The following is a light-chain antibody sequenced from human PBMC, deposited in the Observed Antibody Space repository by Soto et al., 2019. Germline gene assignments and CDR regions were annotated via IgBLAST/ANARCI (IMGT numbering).Light chain of an antibody. Sequence: IVLTQSPATLSLSPGERATLSCRASRSVSHFLAWYQQKPGQAPRLLIYEASNRATGIPARFSGSGSGTDFTLTTSSREPEDFAVYYGQQRSNWPTFGKGTKVEIK. CDR3: QQRSNWPT. J-gene: IGKJ1*01. CDR2: EAS. V-gene: IGKV3-11*01. CDR1: RSVSHF.